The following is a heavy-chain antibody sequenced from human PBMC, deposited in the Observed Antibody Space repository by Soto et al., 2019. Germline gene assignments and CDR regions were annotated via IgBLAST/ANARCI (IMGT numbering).Heavy chain of an antibody. Sequence: QVQLQESGPGLVKPSETLSLTCTVSGGTISRYYWSWIRQPPGKGLEWIGYMYNTGSTVYNPSFNNRVTRSVDTSKNQFSLKLNSVTAADTAVYYCARDLWGYCGTDCYPLDVWGQGTTVTVSS. CDR2: MYNTGST. J-gene: IGHJ6*02. CDR3: ARDLWGYCGTDCYPLDV. D-gene: IGHD2-21*02. CDR1: GGTISRYY. V-gene: IGHV4-59*01.